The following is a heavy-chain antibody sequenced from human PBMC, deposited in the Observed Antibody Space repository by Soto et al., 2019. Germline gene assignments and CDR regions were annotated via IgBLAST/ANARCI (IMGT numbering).Heavy chain of an antibody. J-gene: IGHJ6*02. V-gene: IGHV1-69*13. CDR1: GGTFSSYA. Sequence: RASVKVSCKASGGTFSSYAISWVRQAPGQGLEWMGGIIPIFGTANYAQKFQGRVTITADESTSTAYMELSSLRSEDTAVYYCARDLGGSSFSSSSIIYYYYGMDVWGQGTTVTVSS. CDR2: IIPIFGTA. CDR3: ARDLGGSSFSSSSIIYYYYGMDV. D-gene: IGHD6-6*01.